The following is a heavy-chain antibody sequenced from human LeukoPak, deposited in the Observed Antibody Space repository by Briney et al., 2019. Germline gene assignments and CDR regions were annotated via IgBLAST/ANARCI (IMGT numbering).Heavy chain of an antibody. Sequence: GGSLRLSCAASGFTFSDYYMSWVRQAPGKGLEWVSYISSRGSTIYYADSVRRRFTISRDTAKNSLYLQMKSPRGEHAGVYYCASGPKDHIVVVVAARLGEYKWFDPWGQGTLVTVSS. D-gene: IGHD2-15*01. CDR2: ISSRGSTI. V-gene: IGHV3-11*01. CDR3: ASGPKDHIVVVVAARLGEYKWFDP. CDR1: GFTFSDYY. J-gene: IGHJ5*02.